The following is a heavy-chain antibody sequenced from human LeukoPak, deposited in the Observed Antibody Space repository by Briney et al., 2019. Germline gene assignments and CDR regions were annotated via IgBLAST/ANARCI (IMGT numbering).Heavy chain of an antibody. CDR3: ARLGSVWFDIEDY. CDR1: GYSFTSYW. CDR2: IYPGDSDT. D-gene: IGHD6-19*01. V-gene: IGHV5-51*01. Sequence: GESLKISCKGFGYSFTSYWIGWVRQMPGKGLEGMGIIYPGDSDTSYSPSFQGQFTISADKPFSPAYLQWGSLKASDTAMYYCARLGSVWFDIEDYWGQGTLVTVSS. J-gene: IGHJ4*02.